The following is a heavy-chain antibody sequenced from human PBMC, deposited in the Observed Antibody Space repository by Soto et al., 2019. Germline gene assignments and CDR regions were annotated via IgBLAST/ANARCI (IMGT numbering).Heavy chain of an antibody. CDR1: GFTFSSYS. CDR3: ARPYGDILTGYLLDV. CDR2: ISSSSSYI. D-gene: IGHD3-9*01. Sequence: VGSLRLSCAASGFTFSSYSMNWVRQAPGKGLEWVSSISSSSSYIYYADSVKGRFTISRDNAKNSLYLQMSSLRAEDTAVYYCARPYGDILTGYLLDVWGQGTTVTVSS. J-gene: IGHJ6*02. V-gene: IGHV3-21*01.